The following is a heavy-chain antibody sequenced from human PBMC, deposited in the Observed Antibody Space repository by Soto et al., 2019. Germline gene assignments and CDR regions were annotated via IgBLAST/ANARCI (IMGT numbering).Heavy chain of an antibody. J-gene: IGHJ4*01. V-gene: IGHV6-1*01. Sequence: SQTLSLTCAITGDSVSSNSAGWSWVRQSPSRGLEWLGRTYYRSKWYYEYAVSVRGRITINPDTSKNQYSLQLNSVTPEDMAVYFCVRGEQYSGRIFDYWGQGTLVTVSS. CDR3: VRGEQYSGRIFDY. CDR1: GDSVSSNSAG. D-gene: IGHD1-26*01. CDR2: TYYRSKWYY.